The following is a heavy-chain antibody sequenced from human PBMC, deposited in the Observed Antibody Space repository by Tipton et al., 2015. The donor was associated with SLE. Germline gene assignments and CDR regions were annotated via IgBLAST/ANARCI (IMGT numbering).Heavy chain of an antibody. CDR3: AGAIAAAAVGAFDI. CDR1: GFTVSSNY. Sequence: SLRLSCAASGFTVSSNYMSWVRQAPGKGLEWVSVIYSGGSTYYADSVKGRFTISRHNSKNTLYLQMNSLRAEDTAVYYCAGAIAAAAVGAFDIWGQGTMVTVSS. CDR2: IYSGGST. V-gene: IGHV3-53*04. J-gene: IGHJ3*02. D-gene: IGHD6-13*01.